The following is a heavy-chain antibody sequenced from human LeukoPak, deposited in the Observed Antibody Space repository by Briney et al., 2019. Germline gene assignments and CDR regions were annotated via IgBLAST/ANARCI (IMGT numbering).Heavy chain of an antibody. CDR2: IYSGGST. CDR1: GFTFSSYW. D-gene: IGHD6-13*01. Sequence: GGSLRLSCAASGFTFSSYWMSWVRQAPGKGLEWVSVIYSGGSTYYADSVKGRFTISRDNSKNTLYLQMNSLRAEDTAVYYCARATRAAAGLDYWGQGTLVTVSS. V-gene: IGHV3-66*02. CDR3: ARATRAAAGLDY. J-gene: IGHJ4*02.